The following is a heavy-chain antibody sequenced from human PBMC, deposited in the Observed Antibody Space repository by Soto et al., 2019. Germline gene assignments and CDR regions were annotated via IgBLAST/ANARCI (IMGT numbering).Heavy chain of an antibody. D-gene: IGHD5-18*01. V-gene: IGHV3-23*01. Sequence: GGSLRLSCAASGFTFSSYAMSWVRQAPGKGLEWVSAISGSGGSTYYADSVKGRFTISRDNSKNTLYLQMNSLRAEDTAVYYCAKDQAAGRYSYGSSLDYWGQGTLVTVSS. CDR3: AKDQAAGRYSYGSSLDY. J-gene: IGHJ4*02. CDR1: GFTFSSYA. CDR2: ISGSGGST.